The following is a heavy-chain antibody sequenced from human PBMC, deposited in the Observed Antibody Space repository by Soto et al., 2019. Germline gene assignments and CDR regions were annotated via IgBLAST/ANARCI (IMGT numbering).Heavy chain of an antibody. CDR1: GYTFTSYG. D-gene: IGHD2-15*01. V-gene: IGHV1-18*04. Sequence: ASVKVSCKASGYTFTSYGISRVRQAPGQGLEWMGWISAYNGNTNYAQKLQGRVTMTTDTSTSTAYMELRSLRSDDTAVYYCARAPAHRRATATSFDYWGQGTLVTVSS. CDR2: ISAYNGNT. CDR3: ARAPAHRRATATSFDY. J-gene: IGHJ4*02.